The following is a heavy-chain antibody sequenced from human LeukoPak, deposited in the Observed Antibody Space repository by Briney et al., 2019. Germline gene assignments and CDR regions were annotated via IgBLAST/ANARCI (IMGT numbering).Heavy chain of an antibody. Sequence: ASVKVSCKASGYTFTSYGISWVRPAPGQGLEWMGWISAYNGNANYAQKLQGRVTMTTDTSTRTAYMELRSLRSDDTAVYYCARGLPRTYYYDSRPLFLVNRAFYWYFDLWGPGTLVTVSS. D-gene: IGHD3-22*01. J-gene: IGHJ2*01. CDR1: GYTFTSYG. CDR3: ARGLPRTYYYDSRPLFLVNRAFYWYFDL. V-gene: IGHV1-18*01. CDR2: ISAYNGNA.